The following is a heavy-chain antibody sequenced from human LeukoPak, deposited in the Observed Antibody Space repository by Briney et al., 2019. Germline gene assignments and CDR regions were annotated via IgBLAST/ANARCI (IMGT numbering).Heavy chain of an antibody. CDR2: IIPILGIA. CDR3: ASLSGGGNSSGYYYPGY. Sequence: GASVKVSCKASGYTFTRYGISWVRQAPGRGLEWMGRIIPILGIANYAQKFQGRVTITADKSTSTAYMELSSLRSEDTAVYYCASLSGGGNSSGYYYPGYWGQGTLVTVSP. D-gene: IGHD3-22*01. V-gene: IGHV1-69*04. J-gene: IGHJ4*02. CDR1: GYTFTRYG.